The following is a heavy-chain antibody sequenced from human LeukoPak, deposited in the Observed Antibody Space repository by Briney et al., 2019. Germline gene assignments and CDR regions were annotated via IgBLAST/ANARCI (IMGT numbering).Heavy chain of an antibody. CDR3: ARKGPSVRYYYYYMDV. CDR1: GGSFCGYY. V-gene: IGHV4-34*01. Sequence: SETLSLTCAVYGGSFCGYYWSWIRQPPGKGLEWIGEINHSGSTNYNPSLKSRVTISVDTSKNQFSLKLSSVTAADTAVYYCARKGPSVRYYYYYMDVWGKGATVTVSS. D-gene: IGHD3-10*01. J-gene: IGHJ6*03. CDR2: INHSGST.